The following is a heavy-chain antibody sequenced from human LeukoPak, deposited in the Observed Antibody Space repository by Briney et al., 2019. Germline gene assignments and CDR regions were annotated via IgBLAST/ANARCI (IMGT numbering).Heavy chain of an antibody. V-gene: IGHV3-48*04. CDR1: GFTFSSYS. Sequence: GGSLRLSCAASGFTFSSYSMNWVRQAPGKGLEWVSYISSSSSTIYYADSVKGRFTISRDNAKMSLYLQMNSLRVEDTAVYYCATYSTRNAREFQSWGQGTLVTVSS. CDR2: ISSSSSTI. CDR3: ATYSTRNAREFQS. J-gene: IGHJ1*01. D-gene: IGHD4-11*01.